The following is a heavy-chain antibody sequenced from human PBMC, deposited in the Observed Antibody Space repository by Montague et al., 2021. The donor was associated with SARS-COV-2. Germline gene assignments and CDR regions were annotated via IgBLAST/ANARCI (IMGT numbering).Heavy chain of an antibody. D-gene: IGHD3-22*01. Sequence: RLSWSASGFTVSSNYMSWVRQAPGKGLEWVSVIYSGGSTYYADSVKGRFTISRHNSKNTLYLQMNSLRAEDTAVYYCARGKDYYDSSGYYLPLNGMDVWGQGTTVTVSS. CDR2: IYSGGST. CDR3: ARGKDYYDSSGYYLPLNGMDV. J-gene: IGHJ6*02. CDR1: GFTVSSNY. V-gene: IGHV3-53*04.